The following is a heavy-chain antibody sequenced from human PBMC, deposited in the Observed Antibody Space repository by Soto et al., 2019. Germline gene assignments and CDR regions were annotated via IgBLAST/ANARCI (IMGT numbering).Heavy chain of an antibody. CDR1: GGSISRGDYY. V-gene: IGHV4-30-4*01. J-gene: IGHJ4*02. CDR3: ARVDTAMSPPLFDY. D-gene: IGHD5-18*01. Sequence: PSETLSPTCTVSGGSISRGDYYWSWIRQPPGKGLEWIGYIYYSGSTYYNPSLKSRVTISVDTSKNQFSLKLSSVTAADTAVYYCARVDTAMSPPLFDYWGQGTLVTISS. CDR2: IYYSGST.